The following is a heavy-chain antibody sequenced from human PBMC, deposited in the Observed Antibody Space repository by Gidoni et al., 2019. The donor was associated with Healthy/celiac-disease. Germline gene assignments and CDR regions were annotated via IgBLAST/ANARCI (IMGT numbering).Heavy chain of an antibody. J-gene: IGHJ5*02. CDR2: IIPIVGTA. CDR3: ARGPPMVIFGVAQSPNWFDP. CDR1: GGTFSRYS. D-gene: IGHD3-3*01. V-gene: IGHV1-69*01. Sequence: QVQLVQSGAEVKKPASSLKVSCKASGGTFSRYSISWVLQPPGQRREWMGGIIPIVGTANYAQKFQGRVTITADESTSTAYMELSSLRSEDTAVYYCARGPPMVIFGVAQSPNWFDPWGQGTLVTVSS.